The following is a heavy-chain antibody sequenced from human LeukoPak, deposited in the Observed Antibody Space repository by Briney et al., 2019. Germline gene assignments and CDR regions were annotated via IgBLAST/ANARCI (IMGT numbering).Heavy chain of an antibody. CDR1: GFTFSSYA. CDR2: ISYDGSNK. V-gene: IGHV3-30*04. D-gene: IGHD3-3*01. J-gene: IGHJ4*02. Sequence: GRSLRLSCAASGFTFSSYAMHWVRPAPGKGLEWVAVISYDGSNKYYADSVKGRFTISRDNSKNTLYLQMNSPRAEDTAVYYCARSERFLEWLWYFDSWGQGTLVTVSS. CDR3: ARSERFLEWLWYFDS.